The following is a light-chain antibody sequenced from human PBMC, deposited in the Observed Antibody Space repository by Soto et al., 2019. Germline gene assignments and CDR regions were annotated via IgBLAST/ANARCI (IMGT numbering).Light chain of an antibody. CDR1: QGIRNV. Sequence: AIPMTQSPSSLSASVGDRVNITCRASQGIRNVLGWYQQKPGKAPKLLIYAASSLQSGVPSRFRGRGSGTDFTLTLSSRQPEDFATYYCLQDYNYPCTFVHGTKVEIK. J-gene: IGKJ1*01. V-gene: IGKV1-6*01. CDR2: AAS. CDR3: LQDYNYPCT.